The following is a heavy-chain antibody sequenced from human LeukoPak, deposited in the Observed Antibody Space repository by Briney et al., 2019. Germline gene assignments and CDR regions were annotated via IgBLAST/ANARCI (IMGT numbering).Heavy chain of an antibody. Sequence: GGSLRLSCAASGFTFSSYSMNWVRQAPGKGLEWVSTISGNGRSTYYGDSVKGRFTISRDNSKNTLSLQMNSLRAEDTAVYYCAKEYYVLLVYALGGSFDYWGRGTLVTVSS. CDR3: AKEYYVLLVYALGGSFDY. J-gene: IGHJ4*02. D-gene: IGHD2-8*02. V-gene: IGHV3-23*01. CDR2: ISGNGRST. CDR1: GFTFSSYS.